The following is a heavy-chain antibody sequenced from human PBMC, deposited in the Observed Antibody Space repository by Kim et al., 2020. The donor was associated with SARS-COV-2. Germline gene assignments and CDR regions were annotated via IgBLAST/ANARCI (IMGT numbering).Heavy chain of an antibody. CDR3: ARDPVPAAIGGYYYGMDV. D-gene: IGHD2-2*02. Sequence: SVKVSCKASGGTFSSYAISWVRQAPGQGLEWMGRIIPILGIANYAQKFQGRVTITADKSTSTAYMELSSLRSEDTAVYYCARDPVPAAIGGYYYGMDVWGQGTTVTVSS. CDR1: GGTFSSYA. V-gene: IGHV1-69*04. J-gene: IGHJ6*02. CDR2: IIPILGIA.